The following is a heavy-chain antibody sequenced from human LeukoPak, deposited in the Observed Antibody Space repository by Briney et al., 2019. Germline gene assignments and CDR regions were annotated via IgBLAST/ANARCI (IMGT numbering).Heavy chain of an antibody. V-gene: IGHV4-34*01. D-gene: IGHD2-15*01. Sequence: SETLSLTCAVYGGPFSGYYWSWIRQPPGKGLEWIGELNHSGSTNYNPSLKSRVTISVDTSKNQFSLKLSSVTAADTAVYYCASTSCSGGSCYRGGWFDPWGQGTLVTVSS. J-gene: IGHJ5*02. CDR1: GGPFSGYY. CDR3: ASTSCSGGSCYRGGWFDP. CDR2: LNHSGST.